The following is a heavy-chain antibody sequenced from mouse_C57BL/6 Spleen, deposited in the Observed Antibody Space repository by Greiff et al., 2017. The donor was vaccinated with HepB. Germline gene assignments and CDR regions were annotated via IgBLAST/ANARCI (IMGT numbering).Heavy chain of an antibody. CDR3: ARGLHTFAY. Sequence: VQLQQPGAELVKPGASVKLSCKASGYTFTSYWMHWVKQRPGQGLEWIGMIHPNSGSTNYNEKFKSKATLTVDKSSSTAYMQLSSLTSEDSAVYYCARGLHTFAYWGQGTLVTVSA. V-gene: IGHV1-64*01. CDR2: IHPNSGST. J-gene: IGHJ3*01. D-gene: IGHD2-4*01. CDR1: GYTFTSYW.